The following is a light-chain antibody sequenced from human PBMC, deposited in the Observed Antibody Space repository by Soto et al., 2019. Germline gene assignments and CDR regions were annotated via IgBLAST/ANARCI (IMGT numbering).Light chain of an antibody. V-gene: IGKV3-11*01. J-gene: IGKJ1*01. CDR2: DAS. CDR1: QSVRSN. Sequence: EVVLTQSPATLSLSPGERATLSCRASQSVRSNLAWYQHKPGQPPRLLIYDASNRATGIPGRFSGSGSGTDFTLTISNLAPEDFAVYYCQQRDTWPWTFGQGAKVEIK. CDR3: QQRDTWPWT.